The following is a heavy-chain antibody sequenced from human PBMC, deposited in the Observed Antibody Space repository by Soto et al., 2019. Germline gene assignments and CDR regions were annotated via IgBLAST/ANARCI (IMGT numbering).Heavy chain of an antibody. J-gene: IGHJ6*02. CDR2: IWYDGSNK. V-gene: IGHV3-33*01. CDR1: EVPFRSYR. D-gene: IGHD4-4*01. Sequence: GGSQTLSYAAAEVPFRSYRMRWVRRNPGKGLEWVAVIWYDGSNKYYADSVKGRFTISRDNSKNTLYLQMNSLRAEDTAVYYCARDTSNSFYYYYGMDVWGQGTTVTVSS. CDR3: ARDTSNSFYYYYGMDV.